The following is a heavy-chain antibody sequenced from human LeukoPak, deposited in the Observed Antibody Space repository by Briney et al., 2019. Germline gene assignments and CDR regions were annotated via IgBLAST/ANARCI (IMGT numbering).Heavy chain of an antibody. CDR3: ARDGGTDWYDP. D-gene: IGHD3-16*01. CDR1: GFTISGYW. CDR2: IKQDGREK. J-gene: IGHJ5*02. Sequence: GCLRLSCAASGFTISGYWMTWVRQAPGKGLEWVANIKQDGREKTYVDSVKGRFTISRDNAKNSIYLQMNSLRVEDTAIYYCARDGGTDWYDPWGQGTLVTVSS. V-gene: IGHV3-7*01.